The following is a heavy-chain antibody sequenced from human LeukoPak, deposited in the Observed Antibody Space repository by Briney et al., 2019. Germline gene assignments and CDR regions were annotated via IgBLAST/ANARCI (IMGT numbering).Heavy chain of an antibody. CDR3: ARHPVRGWLSSKIFDY. CDR1: GGSISSGGYY. V-gene: IGHV4-31*03. J-gene: IGHJ4*02. Sequence: SETLSLTCTVSGGSISSGGYYWSWIRQHPGKGLEWIGYIYYSGSTYYNPSLKSRVTISVDTSKNQFSLKLSSVTAADTAVYYCARHPVRGWLSSKIFDYWGQGTLVTVSS. CDR2: IYYSGST. D-gene: IGHD3-22*01.